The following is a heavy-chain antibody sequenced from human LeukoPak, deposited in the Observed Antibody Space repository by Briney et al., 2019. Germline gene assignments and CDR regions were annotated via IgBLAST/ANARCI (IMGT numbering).Heavy chain of an antibody. Sequence: GGSLRLSCAASGFTFSSYGMHWVRQAPGKGLEWVAVISYDGSNKYYADSVKGRSTISRDNSKNTLYLQMNSLRAEDTAVYYCAKDYYRRFYYFDYWGQGTLVTVSS. CDR3: AKDYYRRFYYFDY. CDR2: ISYDGSNK. CDR1: GFTFSSYG. J-gene: IGHJ4*02. V-gene: IGHV3-30*18. D-gene: IGHD3-10*01.